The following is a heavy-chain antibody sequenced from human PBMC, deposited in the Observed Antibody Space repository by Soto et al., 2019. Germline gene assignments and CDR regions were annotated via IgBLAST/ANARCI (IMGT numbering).Heavy chain of an antibody. V-gene: IGHV3-23*01. J-gene: IGHJ4*02. CDR1: GFTFSSYA. Sequence: EVQLLESGGGLVQPGGSLRLSCAASGFTFSSYAMNWVRQAPGKGLEWVSVISGSGADTYYTESVKGRFTISRDNFKNTLYLQMNSLRAEDTAVYYCAKDTGRGGGSVFDYWGQGTLVTVSS. CDR3: AKDTGRGGGSVFDY. D-gene: IGHD2-15*01. CDR2: ISGSGADT.